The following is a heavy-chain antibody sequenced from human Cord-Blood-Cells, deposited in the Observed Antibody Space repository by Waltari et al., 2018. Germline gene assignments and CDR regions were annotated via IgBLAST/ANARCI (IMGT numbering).Heavy chain of an antibody. V-gene: IGHV3-23*01. CDR1: GFTFSSYA. J-gene: IGHJ6*03. Sequence: EVQLLESGGGLVQPGGSLRLSCAASGFTFSSYAMSWVRLAPGKGLEWVSAISGSGGSTYYADSVKGRFTISRDNSKNTLYLQMNSLRAEDTAVYYCAKDGSSSWHYYYYMDVWGKGTTVTVSS. D-gene: IGHD6-13*01. CDR2: ISGSGGST. CDR3: AKDGSSSWHYYYYMDV.